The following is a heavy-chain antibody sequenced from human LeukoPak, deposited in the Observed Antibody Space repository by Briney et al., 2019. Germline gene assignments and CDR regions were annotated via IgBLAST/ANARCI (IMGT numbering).Heavy chain of an antibody. CDR3: ATSPATGNIYFDL. CDR1: GFTVSSNY. V-gene: IGHV3-66*01. CDR2: LYSGGNT. Sequence: GGSLRLSCAASGFTVSSNYMGWVRQAPGKGLEWVSVLYSGGNTYYADSVKGRFTISRDNSKNTLYLQMNSLRAEDTAAYYCATSPATGNIYFDLWGRGTLVTVFS. J-gene: IGHJ2*01. D-gene: IGHD6-13*01.